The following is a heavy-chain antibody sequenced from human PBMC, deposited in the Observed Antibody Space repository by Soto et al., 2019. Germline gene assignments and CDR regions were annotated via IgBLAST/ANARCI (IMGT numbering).Heavy chain of an antibody. V-gene: IGHV3-66*01. CDR2: IYIDGST. D-gene: IGHD6-6*01. CDR3: ARIGASSSAAGAFDS. J-gene: IGHJ3*02. Sequence: EVQLVESGGGLVQPGGSLRLSCAASGFTVSTNYMTWVRQAPGKGLEWVSVIYIDGSTYYADSVKGRFTISRDNSKNTQYLQVNNLRAEDMGVYYCARIGASSSAAGAFDSWGQGTMVTVSS. CDR1: GFTVSTNY.